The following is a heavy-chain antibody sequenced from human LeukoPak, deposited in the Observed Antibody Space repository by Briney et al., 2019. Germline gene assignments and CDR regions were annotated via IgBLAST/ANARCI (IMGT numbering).Heavy chain of an antibody. Sequence: GASVKVSCKASGGTFSSYSISWVRQAPGQGLEWMGGIIPIFDTADYAQKFQGRVTITADESTSTAYMELSSLRSEDTAVYYCARLTSSGYSYGFGGCYYGMDVWGQGTTVTVSS. CDR2: IIPIFDTA. D-gene: IGHD5-18*01. V-gene: IGHV1-69*13. CDR3: ARLTSSGYSYGFGGCYYGMDV. J-gene: IGHJ6*02. CDR1: GGTFSSYS.